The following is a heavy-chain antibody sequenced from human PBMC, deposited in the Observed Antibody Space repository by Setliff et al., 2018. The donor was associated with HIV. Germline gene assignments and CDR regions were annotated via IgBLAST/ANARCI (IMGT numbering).Heavy chain of an antibody. D-gene: IGHD2-2*01. V-gene: IGHV1-69*13. CDR2: INPIFGTT. J-gene: IGHJ5*02. Sequence: SVKVSCKASGYTFINYGISWVRQAPGQGLEWMGGINPIFGTTDYAQKFQGRVTITADESTSTAYMELSGLGSEDTAVYYCARGRRVVPAADSNFFDPWGQGTLVTVSS. CDR3: ARGRRVVPAADSNFFDP. CDR1: GYTFINYG.